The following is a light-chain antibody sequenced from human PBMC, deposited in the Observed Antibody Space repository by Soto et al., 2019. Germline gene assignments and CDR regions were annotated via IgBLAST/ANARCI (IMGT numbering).Light chain of an antibody. V-gene: IGLV2-14*01. CDR3: SSYTSSSTYV. CDR1: SSDVGDYNY. CDR2: DVS. J-gene: IGLJ1*01. Sequence: QSALTQPASVSGSPGQSITISCTGTSSDVGDYNYVSWYQQHPGKAPKVMIYDVSNRPSGVSNRFSGSKSGNTASLTISGLQAEDEADYYCSSYTSSSTYVFGTGTQLTVL.